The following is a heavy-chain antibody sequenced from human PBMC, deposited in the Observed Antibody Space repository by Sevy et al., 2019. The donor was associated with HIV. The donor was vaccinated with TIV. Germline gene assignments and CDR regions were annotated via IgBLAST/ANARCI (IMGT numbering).Heavy chain of an antibody. J-gene: IGHJ4*02. Sequence: GGSLRLSCAASGFTFSNAWMSWVRQAPGKGLEWVGRIKSKTAGGTTDYAAPVKGRFTISRDDSKNTLYLQMNSLKTEDTAIYYCTTDSKKLGLSALLDYWGQGTLVTVSS. V-gene: IGHV3-15*01. CDR3: TTDSKKLGLSALLDY. CDR1: GFTFSNAW. D-gene: IGHD7-27*01. CDR2: IKSKTAGGTT.